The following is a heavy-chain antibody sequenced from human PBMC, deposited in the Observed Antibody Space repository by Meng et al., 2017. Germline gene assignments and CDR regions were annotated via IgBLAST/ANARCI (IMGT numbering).Heavy chain of an antibody. V-gene: IGHV3-49*04. Sequence: GGSLRLSCSASGFNFGDSAMSWVRQAPGKGLEWVGFIRSKIFGGGPDYSASVKVRFTISRDDSKSIVYLQMNNLETEDTAVYFCTRPARKEATIFGDAFDIWGQGTMVTVSS. CDR2: IRSKIFGGGP. D-gene: IGHD3-3*01. CDR3: TRPARKEATIFGDAFDI. J-gene: IGHJ3*02. CDR1: GFNFGDSA.